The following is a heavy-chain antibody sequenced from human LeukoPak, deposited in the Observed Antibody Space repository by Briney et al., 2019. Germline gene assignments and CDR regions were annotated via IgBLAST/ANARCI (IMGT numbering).Heavy chain of an antibody. J-gene: IGHJ4*02. CDR1: GGSFSGY. CDR2: INHSGST. CDR3: ARGEGCSSTSCYYDY. D-gene: IGHD2-2*01. V-gene: IGHV4-34*01. Sequence: SETLSLTCAVYGGSFSGYWSWIRQPPGEGLEWIGEINHSGSTNYNPSLKSRVTISVDTSKNQFSLKLSSVTAADTAVYYCARGEGCSSTSCYYDYWGQGTLVTVSS.